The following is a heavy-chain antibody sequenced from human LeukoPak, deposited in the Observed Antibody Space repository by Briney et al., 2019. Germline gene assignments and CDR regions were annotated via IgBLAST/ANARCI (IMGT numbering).Heavy chain of an antibody. CDR2: ISHSGST. V-gene: IGHV4-34*01. D-gene: IGHD6-13*01. CDR3: ARGVGYSSSWYSDH. Sequence: PSETLSLTCAVYGGSFSGYYWSWIRQPPGKGLEWIGEISHSGSTNYNPSLKSRVTISVDTSKNQFSLKLSSVTAADTAVYYCARGVGYSSSWYSDHWGQGTLVTVSS. CDR1: GGSFSGYY. J-gene: IGHJ4*02.